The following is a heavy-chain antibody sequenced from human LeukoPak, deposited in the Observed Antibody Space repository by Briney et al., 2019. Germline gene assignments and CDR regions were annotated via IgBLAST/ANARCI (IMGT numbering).Heavy chain of an antibody. V-gene: IGHV3-23*01. CDR2: ISGNGVST. J-gene: IGHJ4*02. CDR1: GFTFSTSA. CDR3: AKEVYTRTTYLPFDY. Sequence: PGGSLRLSCAASGFTFSTSAMSWVRQAPGKGLEWVSIISGNGVSTYYADSVKGRFTISRDNSKNTLSLHMSSLRAEDTATYYCAKEVYTRTTYLPFDYWGQGTLVTVSS. D-gene: IGHD2/OR15-2a*01.